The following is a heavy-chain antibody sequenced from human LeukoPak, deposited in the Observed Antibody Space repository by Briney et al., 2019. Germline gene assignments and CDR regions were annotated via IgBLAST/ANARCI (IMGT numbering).Heavy chain of an antibody. CDR1: GFTFSSYA. V-gene: IGHV3-23*01. J-gene: IGHJ4*02. CDR3: ASLAAAIDY. Sequence: GGSLRLSCAASGFTFSSYAMSWVRQAPGKGLEWVSAISCSGGSTYYADSVKGRFTISRDNAKNSLYLQMNSLRAEDTAVYYCASLAAAIDYWGQGTLVTVSS. D-gene: IGHD6-13*01. CDR2: ISCSGGST.